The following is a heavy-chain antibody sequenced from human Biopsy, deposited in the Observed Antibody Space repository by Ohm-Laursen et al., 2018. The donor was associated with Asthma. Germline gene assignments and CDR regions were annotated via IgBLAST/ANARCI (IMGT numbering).Heavy chain of an antibody. J-gene: IGHJ4*02. CDR2: ISSSSSTI. V-gene: IGHV3-48*02. Sequence: SLRLSCAASGFTFGDYWMSWVRQVPGKGLEWVSYISSSSSTIYYEDSVKGRFTISRDNAKNSLYLQMNSLRDEDTAVYYCARFKRGYSYGYAGVFDYWGQGTLVTVSS. CDR1: GFTFGDYW. D-gene: IGHD5-18*01. CDR3: ARFKRGYSYGYAGVFDY.